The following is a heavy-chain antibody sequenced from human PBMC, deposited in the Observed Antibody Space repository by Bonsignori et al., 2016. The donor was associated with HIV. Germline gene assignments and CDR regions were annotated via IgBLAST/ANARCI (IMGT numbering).Heavy chain of an antibody. J-gene: IGHJ6*03. CDR1: GFTFSSYE. CDR3: ARDRGYDFWSGYYTTRLQYYYYYYMDV. Sequence: SLKISCAASGFTFSSYEMNWVRQAPGKGLEWVSYISSSGSTIYYADSVKGRFTISRDNAKNSLYLQMNSLRAEDTAVYYCARDRGYDFWSGYYTTRLQYYYYYYMDVWGKGTTVTVSS. V-gene: IGHV3-48*03. CDR2: ISSSGSTI. D-gene: IGHD3-3*01.